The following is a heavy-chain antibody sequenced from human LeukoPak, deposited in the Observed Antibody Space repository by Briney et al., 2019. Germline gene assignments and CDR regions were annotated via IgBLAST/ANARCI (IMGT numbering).Heavy chain of an antibody. CDR1: GYTFTSYD. D-gene: IGHD2-8*01. V-gene: IGHV1-8*01. CDR3: TRRANGRRYNWFDT. J-gene: IGHJ5*02. CDR2: MNPHSDNT. Sequence: GASVKVSYKASGYTFTSYDINWVRQATGQELEWMGWMNPHSDNTAYAQKFQGRVTMTKNTSISTAYMGLSSLRSDDTAVYYCTRRANGRRYNWFDTWGQGTLVTVSS.